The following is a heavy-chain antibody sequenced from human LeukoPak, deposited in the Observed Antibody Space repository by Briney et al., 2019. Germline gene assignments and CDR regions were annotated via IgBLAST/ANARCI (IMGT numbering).Heavy chain of an antibody. Sequence: GSSVKVSCKASGGTFSNHAISWVRQAPGQSPQWMGVIIPISATTNYAQKSQRRLTVTADESTSTAYMELSSLTSEDTAVYYCARWAGQSTAWYPALFDYWGQGTLVTVSS. CDR3: ARWAGQSTAWYPALFDY. CDR1: GGTFSNHA. D-gene: IGHD6-13*01. V-gene: IGHV1-69*01. CDR2: IIPISATT. J-gene: IGHJ4*02.